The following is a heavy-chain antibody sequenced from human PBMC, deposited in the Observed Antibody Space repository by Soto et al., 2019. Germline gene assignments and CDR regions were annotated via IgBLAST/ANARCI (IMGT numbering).Heavy chain of an antibody. CDR3: ASGITIFGVVTTPDDYYYYGMDV. J-gene: IGHJ6*02. Sequence: SVKVSCTASVCTFSSYAISWVRPAPGQGLEWMGGIIPIFGTANYAQKFQGRVTITADESTSTAYMELSSLRSEDTAVYYCASGITIFGVVTTPDDYYYYGMDVWGQGTTVTVSS. CDR1: VCTFSSYA. V-gene: IGHV1-69*13. CDR2: IIPIFGTA. D-gene: IGHD3-3*01.